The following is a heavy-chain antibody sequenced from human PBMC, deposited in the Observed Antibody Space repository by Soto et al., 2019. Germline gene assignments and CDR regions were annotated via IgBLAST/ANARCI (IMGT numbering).Heavy chain of an antibody. Sequence: GASVKVSCKASGYTFTSYGISWVRQAPGQGLEWMGWISAYNGNTNYAQKNQGRVTMTTDTSTSTAYMELRSLRSDDTAVYYCARWSTVTPSNWFDPWGQGTLVTVSS. D-gene: IGHD4-4*01. V-gene: IGHV1-18*01. CDR2: ISAYNGNT. CDR3: ARWSTVTPSNWFDP. J-gene: IGHJ5*02. CDR1: GYTFTSYG.